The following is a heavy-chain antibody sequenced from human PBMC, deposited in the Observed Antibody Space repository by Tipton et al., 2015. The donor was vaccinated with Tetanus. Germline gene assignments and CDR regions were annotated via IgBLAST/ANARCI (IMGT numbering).Heavy chain of an antibody. V-gene: IGHV3-21*01. CDR3: ASLIVGVNNLPDAFDI. Sequence: SLRLSCAASGFTFSTYSMSWVRQAPGKGLEWVSSIHSSSSYIYYADSVRGRFTISRDNARKSLYLQINSLRAEDTAVYYCASLIVGVNNLPDAFDIWGQGTMVTVSS. D-gene: IGHD1-26*01. CDR2: IHSSSSYI. CDR1: GFTFSTYS. J-gene: IGHJ3*02.